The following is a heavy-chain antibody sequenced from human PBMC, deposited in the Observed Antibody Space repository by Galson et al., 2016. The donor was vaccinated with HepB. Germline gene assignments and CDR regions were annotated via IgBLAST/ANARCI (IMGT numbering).Heavy chain of an antibody. CDR2: LSGSGRRT. CDR1: GIIFSSYA. V-gene: IGHV3-23*01. CDR3: AKDRRVSRAGGFDF. J-gene: IGHJ4*02. Sequence: SLRLSCAASGIIFSSYAMSWVRLAPGKGLECVSVLSGSGRRTYHADSVKGRFTMSRDNSRNTVYLQMNSLRVEDTAIYYCAKDRRVSRAGGFDFWGQGTLVTVAS. D-gene: IGHD1-26*01.